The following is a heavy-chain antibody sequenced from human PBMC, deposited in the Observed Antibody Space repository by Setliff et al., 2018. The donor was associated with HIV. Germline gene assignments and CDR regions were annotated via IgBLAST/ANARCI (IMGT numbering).Heavy chain of an antibody. Sequence: ASVKVSCKASGYTFSTNAIHWVRQAPGQRLEWMGYINAGNDNTRYSQKFQGRVTITRDTSANTAYMELSSLRSEDTAVYYCARSSLAAAGLGYMDVWGKGTTVTVSS. CDR2: INAGNDNT. CDR3: ARSSLAAAGLGYMDV. V-gene: IGHV1-3*01. J-gene: IGHJ6*03. CDR1: GYTFSTNA. D-gene: IGHD6-13*01.